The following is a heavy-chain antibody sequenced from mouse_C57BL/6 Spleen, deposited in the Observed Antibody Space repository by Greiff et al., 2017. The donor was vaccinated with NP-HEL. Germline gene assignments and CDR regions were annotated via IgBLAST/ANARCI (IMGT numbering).Heavy chain of an antibody. V-gene: IGHV5-17*01. J-gene: IGHJ3*01. D-gene: IGHD4-1*01. CDR1: GFTFSDYG. Sequence: DVMLVESGGGLVKPGGSLKLSCAASGFTFSDYGMHWVRQAPEKGLEWVAYISSGSSTIYYADTVKGRFTISRDNAKNTLFLQMTSLRSEDTAMYYCARANWEGFAYWGQGTLVTVSA. CDR3: ARANWEGFAY. CDR2: ISSGSSTI.